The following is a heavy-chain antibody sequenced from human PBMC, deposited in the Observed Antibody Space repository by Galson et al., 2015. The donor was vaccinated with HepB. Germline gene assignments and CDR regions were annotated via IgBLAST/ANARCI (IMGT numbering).Heavy chain of an antibody. D-gene: IGHD6-13*01. J-gene: IGHJ5*02. CDR2: ISSSSSYT. V-gene: IGHV3-11*06. Sequence: SLRLSCAASGFTFSDYYMSWIRQAPGKGLEWVSYISSSSSYTNSADSVKGRFTISRDNAKNSLYLQMNSLRAEDTAVYYCARAVGSSWPRGNWFDPWGQGTLVTVSS. CDR3: ARAVGSSWPRGNWFDP. CDR1: GFTFSDYY.